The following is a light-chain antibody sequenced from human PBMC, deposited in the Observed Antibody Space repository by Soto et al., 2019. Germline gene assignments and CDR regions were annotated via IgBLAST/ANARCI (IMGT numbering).Light chain of an antibody. CDR2: GAS. Sequence: EIVMTQSPATLSVSPGERATLSCRASQSVSNNLAWYQQQPGQAPRLLIYGASTRATGFPARFSGSGSGTDFTLTISSLEPEDFAIYYCQQRQYWPPITFGQGTRLEIK. V-gene: IGKV3-15*01. CDR3: QQRQYWPPIT. CDR1: QSVSNN. J-gene: IGKJ5*01.